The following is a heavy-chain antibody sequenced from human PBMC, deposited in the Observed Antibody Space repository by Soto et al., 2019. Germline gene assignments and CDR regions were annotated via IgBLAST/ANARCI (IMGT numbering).Heavy chain of an antibody. V-gene: IGHV1-3*01. D-gene: IGHD2-2*01. J-gene: IGHJ5*02. Sequence: ASVKVSCKASGYTFTSYAMHWVRQAPGQRLEWMGWINAGNGNTKYSQKFQGRVTITRDTSASTAYMELSSLRSEDTAVYYCARVSPVYQLPLTSNSFAPWGQGTLVTVSS. CDR3: ARVSPVYQLPLTSNSFAP. CDR1: GYTFTSYA. CDR2: INAGNGNT.